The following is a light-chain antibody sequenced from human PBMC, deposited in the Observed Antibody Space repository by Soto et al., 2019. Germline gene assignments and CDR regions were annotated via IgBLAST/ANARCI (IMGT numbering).Light chain of an antibody. V-gene: IGKV3-20*01. CDR3: QQYGSSAWT. Sequence: EFVLTQSPGTLSLSPGERATLSCRASQSVSSSYLAWYQQKPGQAPRPLIYDASSRATGIPDRFSGSGSGTDFTLTIGRLEPEDFAVYYCQQYGSSAWTFGQGTKVDIK. J-gene: IGKJ1*01. CDR1: QSVSSSY. CDR2: DAS.